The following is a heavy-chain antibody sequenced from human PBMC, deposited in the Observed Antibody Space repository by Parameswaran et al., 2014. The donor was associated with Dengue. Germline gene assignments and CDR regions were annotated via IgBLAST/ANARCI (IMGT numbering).Heavy chain of an antibody. V-gene: IGHV5-51*01. CDR2: IYPGDSDT. CDR3: ARLSSWYPAYYYYGMDV. Sequence: VRQMPGKGLEWMGIIYPGDSDTRYSPSFQGQVTISADKSISTAYLQWSSLKASDTAMYYCARLSSWYPAYYYYGMDVWGQGTTVTVSS. D-gene: IGHD6-13*01. J-gene: IGHJ6*02.